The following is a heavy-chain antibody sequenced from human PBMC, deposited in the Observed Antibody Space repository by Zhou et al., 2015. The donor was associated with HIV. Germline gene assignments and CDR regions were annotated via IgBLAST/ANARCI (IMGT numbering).Heavy chain of an antibody. CDR3: ARGDRPHWGGGLEWLGDYYYYYMDV. CDR2: IIPIFGTA. Sequence: QVQLVQSGAEVKKPGSSVKVSCKASGGTFSSYAISWVRQAPGQGLEWMGGIIPIFGTANYAQKFQGRVTITADESTSTAYMELSSLRSEDTAVYYCARGDRPHWGGGLEWLGDYYYYYMDVWGKGTTVTVSS. D-gene: IGHD3-3*01. V-gene: IGHV1-69*01. J-gene: IGHJ6*03. CDR1: GGTFSSYA.